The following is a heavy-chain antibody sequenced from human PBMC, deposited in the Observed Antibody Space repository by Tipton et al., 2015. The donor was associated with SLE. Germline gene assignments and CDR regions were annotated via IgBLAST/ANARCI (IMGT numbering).Heavy chain of an antibody. Sequence: LRLSCTVSGYSISSDYYWGWIRQPPGKGLEWIGSVSHGGSTYYNPSLNSRVTMSVDPSQNQFSLNLRSVTAADTAVYYCVRHFSTVIQGPLYFDYWGQGTLVTVSS. CDR1: GYSISSDYY. CDR3: VRHFSTVIQGPLYFDY. J-gene: IGHJ4*02. V-gene: IGHV4-38-2*02. D-gene: IGHD2/OR15-2a*01. CDR2: VSHGGST.